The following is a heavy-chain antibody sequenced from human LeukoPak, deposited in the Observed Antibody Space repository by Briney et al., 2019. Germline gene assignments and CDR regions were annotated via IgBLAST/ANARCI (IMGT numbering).Heavy chain of an antibody. V-gene: IGHV3-21*01. J-gene: IGHJ4*02. Sequence: GGSLGLSCAASGFTFNYYSMHWVRQAPGKGLEWVSSISSSSSSYIYYADSVKGRFTISRDNAKNSLYVQMNSLRAEDTAVYYWAGGGGNSGYDYLDYWGQGTLVTVSS. CDR2: ISSSSSSYI. CDR1: GFTFNYYS. D-gene: IGHD5-12*01. CDR3: AGGGGNSGYDYLDY.